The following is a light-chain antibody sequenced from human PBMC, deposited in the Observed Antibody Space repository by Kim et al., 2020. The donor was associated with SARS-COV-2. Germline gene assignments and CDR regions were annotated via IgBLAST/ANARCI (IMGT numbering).Light chain of an antibody. Sequence: RVTISCSGSSSNIGSNTVNWYQQLPGTAPKLLIYSDNQRPSGVPDRFSGSKSGTSASLAISGLQSDDEADYYCAAWDDSLNGLWVFGGGTQLTVL. CDR2: SDN. J-gene: IGLJ3*02. CDR3: AAWDDSLNGLWV. V-gene: IGLV1-44*01. CDR1: SSNIGSNT.